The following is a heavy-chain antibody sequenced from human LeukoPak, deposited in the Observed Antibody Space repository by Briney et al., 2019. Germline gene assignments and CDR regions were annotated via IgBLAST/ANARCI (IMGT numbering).Heavy chain of an antibody. V-gene: IGHV4-61*01. Sequence: SETLSLTCTVSGGSVNSGSYYWSWIRQPPGKGLEWIGHIYYRGGTNYNPSLKSRVTISVDTSKNQSSLKVNSMTAADTAVYYCAREWVFGVALDWIDPWGQGTLVTVSS. CDR1: GGSVNSGSYY. CDR2: IYYRGGT. D-gene: IGHD3-3*01. J-gene: IGHJ5*02. CDR3: AREWVFGVALDWIDP.